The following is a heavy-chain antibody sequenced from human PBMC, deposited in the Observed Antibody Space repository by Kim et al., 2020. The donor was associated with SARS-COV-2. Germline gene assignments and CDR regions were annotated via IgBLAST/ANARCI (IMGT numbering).Heavy chain of an antibody. D-gene: IGHD2-15*01. J-gene: IGHJ6*02. V-gene: IGHV1-46*01. CDR2: INPSGGST. CDR1: GYTFTSYY. Sequence: ASVKVSCKASGYTFTSYYMLWVRQAPGQGLEWMGIINPSGGSTSYAQKFQGRVTMTRDTSTSTVYMELSSLRSEDTAVYYCARDLVGCSGGSCYFRMDVWGQGTTVTVSS. CDR3: ARDLVGCSGGSCYFRMDV.